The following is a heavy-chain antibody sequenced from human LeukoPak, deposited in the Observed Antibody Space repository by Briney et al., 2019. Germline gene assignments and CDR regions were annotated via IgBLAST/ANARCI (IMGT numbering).Heavy chain of an antibody. J-gene: IGHJ4*02. D-gene: IGHD4-17*01. Sequence: ASVKVSCKASGYTFTSYGISWVRQVPGQGLEWMGWISAYNGNTNYAQKLQGRVTMTTDTSTSTAYMELRSLRSDDTAVYYCAKSRTTVTGFDYWGQGTLVTVSS. V-gene: IGHV1-18*01. CDR1: GYTFTSYG. CDR2: ISAYNGNT. CDR3: AKSRTTVTGFDY.